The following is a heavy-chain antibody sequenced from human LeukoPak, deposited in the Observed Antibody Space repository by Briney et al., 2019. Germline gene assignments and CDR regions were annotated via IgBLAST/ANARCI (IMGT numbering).Heavy chain of an antibody. V-gene: IGHV3-53*01. CDR2: IYSGDNT. Sequence: PGGSLRLSCAVSGFTVSSNYMSWVRQAPGKGLEWVSVIYSGDNTYYADSVKGRFTISRDNSKNTLYLQMNSLRAEDTAVYYCAKYVSARGPPYALAVWGQGTTVTVSS. D-gene: IGHD2/OR15-2a*01. J-gene: IGHJ6*02. CDR1: GFTVSSNY. CDR3: AKYVSARGPPYALAV.